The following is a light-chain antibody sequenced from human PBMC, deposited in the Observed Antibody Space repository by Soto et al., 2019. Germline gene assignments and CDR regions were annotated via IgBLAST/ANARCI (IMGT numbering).Light chain of an antibody. CDR1: SSDVSGDNY. CDR2: EVS. CDR3: SSYTSSSTPYV. Sequence: QSALTQPASVSGCPGQSIAISCTGTSSDVSGDNYVSWYQQHPGKAPKLMIYEVSNRPSGVSNRFSGSKSGNTASLTISGLQAEDEADYYCSSYTSSSTPYVFGTGTKLTVL. J-gene: IGLJ1*01. V-gene: IGLV2-14*01.